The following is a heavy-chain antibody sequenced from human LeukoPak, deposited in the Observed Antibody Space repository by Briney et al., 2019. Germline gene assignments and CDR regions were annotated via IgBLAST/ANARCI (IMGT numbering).Heavy chain of an antibody. J-gene: IGHJ5*01. D-gene: IGHD2-15*01. Sequence: SVKVSCKASGGDFNSHIINWERQAPGQGLEWMGRIIPMRNLANYAHKFQGRVIISADKSRRTAYMELSSLASDDTAVYYCARGKYCSGGECYSVRTSYDGFDSWGQGTVVSVSS. CDR3: ARGKYCSGGECYSVRTSYDGFDS. CDR1: GGDFNSHI. V-gene: IGHV1-69*02. CDR2: IIPMRNLA.